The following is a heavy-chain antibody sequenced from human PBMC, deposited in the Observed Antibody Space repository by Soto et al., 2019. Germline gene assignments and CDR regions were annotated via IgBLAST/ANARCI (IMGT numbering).Heavy chain of an antibody. Sequence: SETLSLTCSVSGGSISSGYYYWRRIRPPPGKGLEWIGTIYYIGNTSYNPSLKSRLIISIYTSKNQFSLKVGSVTAADTAVSYCASSSLYGLEVWDQGTTVAVAS. CDR1: GGSISSGYYY. CDR3: ASSSLYGLEV. V-gene: IGHV4-30-4*01. J-gene: IGHJ6*02. CDR2: IYYIGNT.